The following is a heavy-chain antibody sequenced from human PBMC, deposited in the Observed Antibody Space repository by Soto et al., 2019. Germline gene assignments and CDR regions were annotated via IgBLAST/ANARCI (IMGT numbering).Heavy chain of an antibody. Sequence: QVQLVQSGAEVKKPGASVKVSCKASGYTFTSYAMHWVRQAPGQRLEWMGWINAGNGNTKYSQKFQGRVTITRDTSARTAYMELSSLRSEDTAVYYCASEYCGGDCYSAARYGMDVWCQGTTVTVSS. CDR1: GYTFTSYA. V-gene: IGHV1-3*01. CDR2: INAGNGNT. J-gene: IGHJ6*02. CDR3: ASEYCGGDCYSAARYGMDV. D-gene: IGHD2-21*02.